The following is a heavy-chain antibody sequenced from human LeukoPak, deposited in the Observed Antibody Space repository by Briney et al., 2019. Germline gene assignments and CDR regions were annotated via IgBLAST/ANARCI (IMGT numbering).Heavy chain of an antibody. D-gene: IGHD5-12*01. CDR2: IYTSGST. CDR3: ARMVSGYDFPSYYYYGMDV. V-gene: IGHV4-61*02. CDR1: GGSISSGSYY. Sequence: PSETLSLTCTVSGGSISSGSYYWSWIRQPAGKGLEWIGRIYTSGSTNYNPSLKSRVTISVDTSKNQFSLKLSSVTAADTAVYYCARMVSGYDFPSYYYYGMDVWGQGTTVTVSS. J-gene: IGHJ6*02.